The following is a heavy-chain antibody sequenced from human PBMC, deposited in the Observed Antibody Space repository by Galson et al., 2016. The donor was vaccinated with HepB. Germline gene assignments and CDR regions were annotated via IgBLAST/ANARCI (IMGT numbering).Heavy chain of an antibody. CDR1: GFSLSTSGMY. Sequence: PALVKPTQTLTLTCTFSGFSLSTSGMYVSWIRQPPGKALEWLALIDWDDDKFYNRSLKTRLTISKDTSKNQVVLTMTNMDPVDTATYYCARTGTRGVVWGQGTTVTVSS. V-gene: IGHV2-70*01. CDR3: ARTGTRGVV. J-gene: IGHJ6*02. CDR2: IDWDDDK. D-gene: IGHD2-8*01.